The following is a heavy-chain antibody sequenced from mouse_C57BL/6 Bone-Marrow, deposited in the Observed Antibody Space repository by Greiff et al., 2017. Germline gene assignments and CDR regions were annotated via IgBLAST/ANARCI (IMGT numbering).Heavy chain of an antibody. Sequence: DVKLQESGAELVKPGASVKLSCTASGFNIKDYYMHWVKQRTEQGLEWIGRIDPEDGETKYAPKFPGKATITADTSSNTAYLQLSSLTSEDTAVYYCARSSYGSSYWYCDVWGTGTTVTVSS. CDR1: GFNIKDYY. D-gene: IGHD1-1*01. CDR3: ARSSYGSSYWYCDV. J-gene: IGHJ1*03. CDR2: IDPEDGET. V-gene: IGHV14-2*01.